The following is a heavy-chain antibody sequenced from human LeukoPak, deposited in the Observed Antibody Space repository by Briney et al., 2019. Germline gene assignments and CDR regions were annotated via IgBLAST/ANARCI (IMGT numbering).Heavy chain of an antibody. V-gene: IGHV3-23*01. CDR1: GFTVSSNY. Sequence: GGSLRLSCAASGFTVSSNYMSWVRQAPGKGLEWVSAISGSGGSTYYADSVKGRFTTSRDNSKNTLYLQMNSLRAEDTAVYYCAKADYDFWSGKGGYWGQGTLVTVSS. D-gene: IGHD3-3*01. J-gene: IGHJ4*02. CDR2: ISGSGGST. CDR3: AKADYDFWSGKGGY.